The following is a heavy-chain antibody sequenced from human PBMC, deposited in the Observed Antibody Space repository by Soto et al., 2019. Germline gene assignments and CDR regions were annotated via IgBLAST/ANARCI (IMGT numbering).Heavy chain of an antibody. CDR3: ARCYPGKAFDF. CDR1: GFTVSNNY. Sequence: FRGLSCAASGFTVSNNYMSWDRQAPGQGLEWDSVIYSGGSTYYADSVKGRFTISRDNSKNTLYLQMNSLRAEDTAVYYCARCYPGKAFDFWGQATMVTVSS. J-gene: IGHJ3*01. D-gene: IGHD3-16*02. CDR2: IYSGGST. V-gene: IGHV3-53*01.